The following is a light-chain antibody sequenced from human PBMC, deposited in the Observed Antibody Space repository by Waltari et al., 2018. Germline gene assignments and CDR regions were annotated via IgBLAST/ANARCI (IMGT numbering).Light chain of an antibody. CDR1: QSLLHSTGNTY. CDR2: LAF. J-gene: IGKJ1*01. CDR3: MQSLQTPRT. V-gene: IGKV2-28*01. Sequence: IVMTQSPLSLPVTPGEPASISCRSGQSLLHSTGNTYLDWYLQKPGQYPRLLISLAFNRASGVPDRFSGSGSGTDFTLQISRVEAEDVGVYYCMQSLQTPRTFGQGTKLEIK.